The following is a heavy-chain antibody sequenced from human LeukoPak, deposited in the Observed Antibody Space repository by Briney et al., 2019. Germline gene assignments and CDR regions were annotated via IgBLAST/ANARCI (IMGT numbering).Heavy chain of an antibody. D-gene: IGHD1-26*01. Sequence: GASVKVSCKVSGYTFTYYYIHWVRQAPGQGLEWMGWINPNSGGTNYAQKFQGRVTMTRDTSISTAYMELSSLRSDDTAMYYCTRALGSDSWGQGTLVTVSS. V-gene: IGHV1-2*02. J-gene: IGHJ4*02. CDR3: TRALGSDS. CDR1: GYTFTYYY. CDR2: INPNSGGT.